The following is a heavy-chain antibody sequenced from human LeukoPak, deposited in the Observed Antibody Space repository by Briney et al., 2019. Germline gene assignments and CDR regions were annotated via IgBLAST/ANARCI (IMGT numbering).Heavy chain of an antibody. Sequence: PGGSLRLSCAASGFTFSSYSMNWVRQAPGKGLEWVPSISSSSSYIYYADSVKGRFTISRDNAKNSLYLQMNSLRAEDTAVYYCASQDIVVVPAAMQGPFDYWGQGTLVTVSS. CDR3: ASQDIVVVPAAMQGPFDY. CDR1: GFTFSSYS. V-gene: IGHV3-21*01. CDR2: ISSSSSYI. J-gene: IGHJ4*02. D-gene: IGHD2-2*01.